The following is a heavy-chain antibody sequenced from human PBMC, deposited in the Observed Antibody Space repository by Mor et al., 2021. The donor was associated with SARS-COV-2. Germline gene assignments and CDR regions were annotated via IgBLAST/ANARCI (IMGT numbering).Heavy chain of an antibody. V-gene: IGHV2-26*01. CDR3: ARISYGDSGFDY. D-gene: IGHD4-17*01. Sequence: HIFSNDEKSYSTSLKSRLTISKDTSKSQVVLTMTNMDPVDTATYYCARISYGDSGFDYWGQGTLVTVS. J-gene: IGHJ4*02. CDR2: IFSNDEK.